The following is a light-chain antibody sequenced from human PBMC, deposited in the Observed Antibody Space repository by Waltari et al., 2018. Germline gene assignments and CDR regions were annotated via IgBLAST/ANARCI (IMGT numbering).Light chain of an antibody. Sequence: DIQMTQSPSSLSASVRDRVTITCRASQVISNDLAWFQQKPGTAPKSLIYAASSLQSGVPSRFSGSGSGTDFTLTITSLQPEDFATYYCQQYNNYPFTFGGGTKVEIK. J-gene: IGKJ4*01. V-gene: IGKV1-16*01. CDR1: QVISND. CDR3: QQYNNYPFT. CDR2: AAS.